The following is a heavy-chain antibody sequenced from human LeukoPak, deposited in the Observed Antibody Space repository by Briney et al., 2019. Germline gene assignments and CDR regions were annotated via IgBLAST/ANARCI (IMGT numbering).Heavy chain of an antibody. V-gene: IGHV5-51*01. D-gene: IGHD6-6*01. Sequence: GESLKISCKGSGYRFTSYWIAWVRQMPGKGLGWMGIIYPGDSDTRYSPSFQGQVTISADKFISTAYLQWSSLKASDTAMYYCARCGGSSSFDYYYYMDVWGKGTTVTVSS. J-gene: IGHJ6*03. CDR2: IYPGDSDT. CDR3: ARCGGSSSFDYYYYMDV. CDR1: GYRFTSYW.